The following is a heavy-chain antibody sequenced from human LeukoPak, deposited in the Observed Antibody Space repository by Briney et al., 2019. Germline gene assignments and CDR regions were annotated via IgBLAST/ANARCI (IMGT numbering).Heavy chain of an antibody. CDR3: ARALGIAVAGTAVDY. D-gene: IGHD6-19*01. V-gene: IGHV3-30-3*01. Sequence: GGSLRLSCAASGFTFSSYAMHWVRQAPGKGLEWVAVISYDGSNKYYADSVKGRFTISRDNSKNTLCLQMNSLRAEDTAVYYCARALGIAVAGTAVDYWGQGTLVTVSS. J-gene: IGHJ4*02. CDR2: ISYDGSNK. CDR1: GFTFSSYA.